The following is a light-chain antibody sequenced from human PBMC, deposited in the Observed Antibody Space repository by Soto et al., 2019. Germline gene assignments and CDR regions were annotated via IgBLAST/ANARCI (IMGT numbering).Light chain of an antibody. CDR3: QPYNSYPYT. CDR2: DAS. J-gene: IGKJ2*01. V-gene: IGKV1-5*01. Sequence: DIQMTQSPSTLSASVGDRVTITCRASQSISSWLAWYQQKPGKAPKLLIYDASSLESGVPSRFSGSGSGTEFTLAISSLQPDYFATYYCQPYNSYPYTFGQGTKLEIK. CDR1: QSISSW.